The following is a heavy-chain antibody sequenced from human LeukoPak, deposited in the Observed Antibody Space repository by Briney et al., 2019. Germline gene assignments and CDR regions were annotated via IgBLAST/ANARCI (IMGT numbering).Heavy chain of an antibody. Sequence: TSETLSLTCGVYGGSFSGYYWTWIRQPPGKGLEWIGEINHGGSTNYNPSLKSRVTISVDTSRKQFSLKLNSLTAADTAVYFCARSNLWPTGTVEISGQRTMVTVSS. CDR1: GGSFSGYY. D-gene: IGHD2-8*02. CDR3: ARSNLWPTGTVEI. CDR2: INHGGST. J-gene: IGHJ3*02. V-gene: IGHV4-34*01.